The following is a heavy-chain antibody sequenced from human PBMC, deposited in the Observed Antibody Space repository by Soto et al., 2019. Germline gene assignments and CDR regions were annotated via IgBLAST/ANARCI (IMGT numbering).Heavy chain of an antibody. CDR2: VYYTGTT. CDR1: GGSIDSYY. CDR3: ARLGGYYQSLDT. D-gene: IGHD3-22*01. V-gene: IGHV4-59*08. Sequence: PSETLSLTCTVSGGSIDSYYWTWIRQPQGKGLEWIGYVYYTGTTTYSPSLKSRVTISVDTSMNQISLKLSSVTAADTAFYYCARLGGYYQSLDTWGQGTLVTVSS. J-gene: IGHJ5*02.